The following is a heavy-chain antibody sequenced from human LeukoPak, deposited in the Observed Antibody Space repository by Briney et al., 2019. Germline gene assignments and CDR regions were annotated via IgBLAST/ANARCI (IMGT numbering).Heavy chain of an antibody. Sequence: PSETLSLTCTVSGGSISSYYWSWIRQPPGKGLEWIGYIYYSGSTTYNPSLKSRVTISVDTSKNQFSLKLSSVTAADTAVYYCAKYGDYEVNWFDPWGQGALVTVSS. CDR1: GGSISSYY. CDR2: IYYSGST. D-gene: IGHD4-17*01. J-gene: IGHJ5*02. V-gene: IGHV4-59*08. CDR3: AKYGDYEVNWFDP.